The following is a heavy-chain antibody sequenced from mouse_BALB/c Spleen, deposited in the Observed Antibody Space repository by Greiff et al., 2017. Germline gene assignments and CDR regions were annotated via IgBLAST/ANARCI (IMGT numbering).Heavy chain of an antibody. Sequence: VQLKESGGGLVQPGGSLKLSCAASGFTFSSYGMSWVRQTPDKRLELVATINSNGGSTYYPDSVKGRFTISRDNAKNTLYLQMSSLKSEDTAMYYCARGLRRYAMDYWGQGTSVTVSS. CDR3: ARGLRRYAMDY. V-gene: IGHV5-6-3*01. CDR2: INSNGGST. CDR1: GFTFSSYG. D-gene: IGHD2-2*01. J-gene: IGHJ4*01.